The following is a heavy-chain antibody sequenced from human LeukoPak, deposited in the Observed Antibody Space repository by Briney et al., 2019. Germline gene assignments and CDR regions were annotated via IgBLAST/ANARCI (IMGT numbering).Heavy chain of an antibody. CDR2: MHHSGSS. CDR1: GVSIRSYY. V-gene: IGHV4-59*01. D-gene: IGHD2-2*01. J-gene: IGHJ4*02. Sequence: SETLSLTCTVSGVSIRSYYWNWVRQSPGRGLEWIGYMHHSGSSHYNPFLKSRVTISVDTSKNHFSLKLNSVSAADTAVYYCAGGYGSSWSFDHWGQGTLVSVPS. CDR3: AGGYGSSWSFDH.